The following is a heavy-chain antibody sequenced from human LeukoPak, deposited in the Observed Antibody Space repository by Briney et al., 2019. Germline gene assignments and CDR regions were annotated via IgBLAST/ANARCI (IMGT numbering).Heavy chain of an antibody. CDR3: ARGDPSEYYYDSSGYIYYYYYGMDV. CDR2: INHSGST. Sequence: PSETLSLTCAVYGGSFSGYYWSWIRQPPGKGLEWIGEINHSGSTNYNPSLKSRVTISVDTSKNQFSLKLSSVTAADTAVYYCARGDPSEYYYDSSGYIYYYYYGMDVWGQGTTVTVSS. V-gene: IGHV4-34*01. CDR1: GGSFSGYY. J-gene: IGHJ6*02. D-gene: IGHD3-22*01.